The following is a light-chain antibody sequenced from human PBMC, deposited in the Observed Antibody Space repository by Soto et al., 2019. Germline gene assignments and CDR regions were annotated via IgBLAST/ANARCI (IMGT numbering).Light chain of an antibody. J-gene: IGLJ7*01. CDR2: SND. V-gene: IGLV1-44*01. CDR3: AAWDDSLSGAV. Sequence: QSVLTQPSSASGTPGQRVTISCSGRGSNIGSHTVSWYQQLPGTAPNLLIYSNDQRPSGVPDRFSGSKSGTSASLAISGLQSEDKADSYCAAWDDSLSGAVFGGGTQLTVL. CDR1: GSNIGSHT.